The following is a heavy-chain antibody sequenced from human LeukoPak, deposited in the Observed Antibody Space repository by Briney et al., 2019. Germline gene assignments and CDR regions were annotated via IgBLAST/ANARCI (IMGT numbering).Heavy chain of an antibody. V-gene: IGHV3-30*04. Sequence: PGRSLRLSCAASGFTFSSYAMHWVRRAPGKGLEWVVVISYDGSNKYYADSVKGRFTISRDNSKNTLYLQMNSLRAEDTAVYYCARDAYYYGSGSYAPPDVWGKGTTVTVSS. CDR2: ISYDGSNK. CDR3: ARDAYYYGSGSYAPPDV. J-gene: IGHJ6*04. D-gene: IGHD3-10*01. CDR1: GFTFSSYA.